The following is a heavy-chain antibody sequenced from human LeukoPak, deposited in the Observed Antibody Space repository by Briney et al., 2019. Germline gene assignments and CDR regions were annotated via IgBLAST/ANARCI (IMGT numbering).Heavy chain of an antibody. Sequence: PGGSLRLSCAASGFTFSSYAMSWVRQAPGKGLEWVSSISSSSSYIYYADSVKGRFTISRDNAKNSLYLQMNSLRAEDTAVYYCASGPSGWSKNWFDPWGQGTLVTVSS. CDR1: GFTFSSYA. CDR3: ASGPSGWSKNWFDP. CDR2: ISSSSSYI. J-gene: IGHJ5*02. D-gene: IGHD6-19*01. V-gene: IGHV3-21*01.